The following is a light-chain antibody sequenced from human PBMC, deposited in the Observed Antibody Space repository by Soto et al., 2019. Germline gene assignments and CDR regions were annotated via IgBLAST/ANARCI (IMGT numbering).Light chain of an antibody. CDR3: QQYDNLPRT. J-gene: IGKJ5*01. V-gene: IGKV1-33*01. Sequence: DIQMTQSPSSLSASVGDRVNITCQASQDISNYLNWYQQKPGKAPKLLIYDASNLETGVPSRFSGSGSGTDFTFTISSLQPEDIATYYCQQYDNLPRTFGQGTRLEIK. CDR2: DAS. CDR1: QDISNY.